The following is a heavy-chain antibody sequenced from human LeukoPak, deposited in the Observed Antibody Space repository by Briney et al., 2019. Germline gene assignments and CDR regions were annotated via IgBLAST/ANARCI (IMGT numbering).Heavy chain of an antibody. J-gene: IGHJ4*02. V-gene: IGHV1-69*01. Sequence: SVKVSCKASGGAFSSYAISWVRQAPGQGLEWMGGIIPIFGTVNYAQKFQGRVTITADESTSTAYMELSSLRSEDTAVYYCARDHHDQQSVVVIAIYQFDYWGQGTLVTVSS. D-gene: IGHD2-21*01. CDR3: ARDHHDQQSVVVIAIYQFDY. CDR2: IIPIFGTV. CDR1: GGAFSSYA.